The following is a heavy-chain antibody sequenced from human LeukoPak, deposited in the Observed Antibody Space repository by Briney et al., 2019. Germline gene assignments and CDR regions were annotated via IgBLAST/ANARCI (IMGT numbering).Heavy chain of an antibody. CDR2: ISAYNGNT. CDR3: AREKSRYSSGGYNGDY. D-gene: IGHD6-19*01. CDR1: GYTFTSYG. J-gene: IGHJ4*02. Sequence: ASVKVSCKASGYTFTSYGISWVRQAPGQGLEWMGWISAYNGNTNYVQKLQDRVTMTTDTSTSTAYMELRSLRSDDTAVYYCAREKSRYSSGGYNGDYWGQGTLVTVSS. V-gene: IGHV1-18*01.